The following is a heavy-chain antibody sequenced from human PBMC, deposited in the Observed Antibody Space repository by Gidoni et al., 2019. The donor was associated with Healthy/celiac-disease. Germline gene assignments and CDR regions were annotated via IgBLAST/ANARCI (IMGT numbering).Heavy chain of an antibody. CDR1: GGSISSYY. CDR3: ATLEGDGYKSPFDY. CDR2: IYYSGST. Sequence: QVQLQESGPGLVKPSETLSLTCTVSGGSISSYYWSWIRQPPGKGLEWIGYIYYSGSTNYNPSLKSRVTISVDTSKNQFSLKLSSVTAADTAVYYCATLEGDGYKSPFDYWGQGTLVTVSS. D-gene: IGHD5-12*01. J-gene: IGHJ4*02. V-gene: IGHV4-59*01.